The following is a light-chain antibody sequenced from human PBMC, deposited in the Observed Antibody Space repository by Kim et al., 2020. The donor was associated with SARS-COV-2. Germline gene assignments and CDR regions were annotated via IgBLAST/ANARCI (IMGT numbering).Light chain of an antibody. CDR2: KAS. V-gene: IGKV1-5*03. CDR1: QSIGSW. Sequence: DIQMTQSPFTLSASVGDRVTITCRASQSIGSWLAWYQQKPGKAPKLLIYKASLLQSGVPSRFSGSGSGTEFTLTISSLQPDDFATYYCQQYNRQCTFGQGTKLDI. CDR3: QQYNRQCT. J-gene: IGKJ2*02.